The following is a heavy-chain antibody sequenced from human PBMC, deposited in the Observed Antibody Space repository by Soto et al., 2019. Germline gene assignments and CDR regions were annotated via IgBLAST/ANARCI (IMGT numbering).Heavy chain of an antibody. V-gene: IGHV3-64*01. CDR2: ISSNGGST. D-gene: IGHD4-17*01. CDR1: GFTFSSYA. CDR3: AVSTVTTAFIGAFDI. J-gene: IGHJ3*02. Sequence: GGSLRLSCAASGFTFSSYAMHWVRQAPGKGLEYVSAISSNGGSTYYANSVKGRFTISRDNSKNTLYLQMGSLRAEDMAVYYCAVSTVTTAFIGAFDIWGQGTMVTVSS.